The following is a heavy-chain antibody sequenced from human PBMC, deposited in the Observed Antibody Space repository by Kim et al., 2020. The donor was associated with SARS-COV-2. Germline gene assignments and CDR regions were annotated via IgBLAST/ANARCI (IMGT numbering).Heavy chain of an antibody. J-gene: IGHJ6*02. CDR1: GFTFSSYG. CDR3: AKDLSSSWYGSHYYDCGMDV. D-gene: IGHD6-13*01. CDR2: IWYDGSNT. V-gene: IGHV3-33*06. Sequence: GGSLRLSCAASGFTFSSYGMHWVRQAPGKGLEWVAVIWYDGSNTYYADSVKGRFTISRDNSKNTLYLQMNSLRAEDTAVYYCAKDLSSSWYGSHYYDCGMDVWGQGTTVTVSS.